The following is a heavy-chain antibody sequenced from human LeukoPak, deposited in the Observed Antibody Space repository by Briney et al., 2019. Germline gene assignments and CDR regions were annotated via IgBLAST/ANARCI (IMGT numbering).Heavy chain of an antibody. CDR1: GYRFTSYW. CDR3: ARGETVGDY. Sequence: GESLKLSCKGSGYRFTSYWIGLVRQMPGKGLEWMGIIYPGDSDTRYSPSFQSQDTISSDNSIPAAYLQWLCLHASDTAVYFCARGETVGDYWGQGTLVTVSS. V-gene: IGHV5-51*01. D-gene: IGHD1-14*01. J-gene: IGHJ4*02. CDR2: IYPGDSDT.